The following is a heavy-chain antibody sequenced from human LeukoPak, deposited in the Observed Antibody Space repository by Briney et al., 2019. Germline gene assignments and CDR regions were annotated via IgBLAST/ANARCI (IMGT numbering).Heavy chain of an antibody. CDR3: ARDSEPYCSTTSCSWFSIDY. CDR2: ISAYNANT. D-gene: IGHD2-2*01. Sequence: APVKVSCKASGYTFTSYGISWVRQAPGQGLEWMGWISAYNANTHYAQKVQGRVTMTTDTCTSTAYMELRSLRSDDTAVFYCARDSEPYCSTTSCSWFSIDYWGQGTLVTVSS. J-gene: IGHJ4*02. CDR1: GYTFTSYG. V-gene: IGHV1-18*01.